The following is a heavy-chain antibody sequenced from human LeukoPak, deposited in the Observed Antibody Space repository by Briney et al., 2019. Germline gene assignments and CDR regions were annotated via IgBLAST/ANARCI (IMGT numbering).Heavy chain of an antibody. CDR1: GGSISSGSYY. J-gene: IGHJ4*02. Sequence: SQTLSLTCTVSGGSISSGSYYWSWIRQPAGKGLEWIGRIHTSGSTNYNPSLKSLFTISVDTSKNQFSLKLSSVTAAETAVYYCVLRSSARREGFDYWGQGTLVTVSS. D-gene: IGHD2-2*01. CDR3: VLRSSARREGFDY. V-gene: IGHV4-61*02. CDR2: IHTSGST.